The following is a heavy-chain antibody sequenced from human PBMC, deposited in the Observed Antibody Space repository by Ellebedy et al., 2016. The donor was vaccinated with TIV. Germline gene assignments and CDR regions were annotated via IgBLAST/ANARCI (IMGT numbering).Heavy chain of an antibody. CDR3: ARRGSYGDYAVQVNNWFDR. D-gene: IGHD4-17*01. J-gene: IGHJ5*02. Sequence: PGGSLRLSCAASGFSFRNYWMGWVRQAPGKGLEWVANIYQDGSGKYYVDSVKGRYTISRDNAKNSLYLQLNSRRVEDTAVYYCARRGSYGDYAVQVNNWFDRWGQGTLVTV. V-gene: IGHV3-7*01. CDR1: GFSFRNYW. CDR2: IYQDGSGK.